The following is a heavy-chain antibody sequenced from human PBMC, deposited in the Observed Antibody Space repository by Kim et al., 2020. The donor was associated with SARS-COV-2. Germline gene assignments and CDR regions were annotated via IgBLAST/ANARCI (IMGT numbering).Heavy chain of an antibody. J-gene: IGHJ4*02. D-gene: IGHD3-10*01. V-gene: IGHV4-39*01. CDR1: GGSISSSSYY. CDR2: IYYSGST. CDR3: ATDKGAMVRG. Sequence: SQTLSLTCTVSGGSISSSSYYWGWIRQPPGKGLEWIGSIYYSGSTYYNPSLKSRVTISVDTSKNQFSLKLSSVTAADTAVYYCATDKGAMVRGWGQGTLVTVSS.